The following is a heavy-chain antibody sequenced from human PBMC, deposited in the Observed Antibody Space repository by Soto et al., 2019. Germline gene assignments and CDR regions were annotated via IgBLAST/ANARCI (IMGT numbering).Heavy chain of an antibody. D-gene: IGHD2-15*01. CDR3: ARQRVYCSGGTCLYFFDY. Sequence: QLHLQESGPGLVKPSETLSLTCTVSGGSISSTTYYWGWIRQPPGKGLEWIGSIYYSGITFYTPSLKRRVTISVDTSKNLFSLELSSVTAADTAVYYCARQRVYCSGGTCLYFFDYWGQGTLVTVSS. CDR2: IYYSGIT. V-gene: IGHV4-39*01. CDR1: GGSISSTTYY. J-gene: IGHJ4*02.